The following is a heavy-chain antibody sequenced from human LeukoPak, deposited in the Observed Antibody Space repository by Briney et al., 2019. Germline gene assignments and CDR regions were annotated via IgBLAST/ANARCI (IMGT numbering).Heavy chain of an antibody. D-gene: IGHD3-10*01. V-gene: IGHV3-23*01. CDR3: AKLEGTYYSGSGILD. CDR2: IRAGDGST. CDR1: GFTFSSYA. J-gene: IGHJ4*02. Sequence: PGGSLRLSCAASGFTFSSYAMSWVRQAPGKGLEWVSAIRAGDGSTYYADSVKGRFTISRDNSKNTLYLQMNSLRAEDTAVYYCAKLEGTYYSGSGILDWGQGTLVTVSS.